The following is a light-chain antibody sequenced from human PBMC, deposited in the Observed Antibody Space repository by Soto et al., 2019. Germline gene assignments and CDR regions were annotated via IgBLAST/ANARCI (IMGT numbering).Light chain of an antibody. CDR2: DAS. CDR3: QETYSTPWT. Sequence: DIQMTQSPSTPSASVGDRVTITCRASQSISSWLAWYQQKPGKAPKLLIYDASSLESGVPSRFSGSGSGTEFTLTISSLQPDDFATYYCQETYSTPWTFGHGTKVEIK. V-gene: IGKV1-5*01. J-gene: IGKJ1*01. CDR1: QSISSW.